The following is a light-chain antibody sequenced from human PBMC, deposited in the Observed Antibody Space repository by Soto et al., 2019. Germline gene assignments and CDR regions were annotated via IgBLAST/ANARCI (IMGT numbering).Light chain of an antibody. CDR2: GNS. CDR3: QSYDSSLSIYV. J-gene: IGLJ1*01. CDR1: SSNIGAGYD. V-gene: IGLV1-40*01. Sequence: SVLTQPPSVSGAPGQRVTISCTGSSSNIGAGYDVHWYHHLPGRAPKLLIFGNSHRPSGVPDRFSGSKSVTSASLAITGLQAEDEADYYCQSYDSSLSIYVFGAGTKVTVL.